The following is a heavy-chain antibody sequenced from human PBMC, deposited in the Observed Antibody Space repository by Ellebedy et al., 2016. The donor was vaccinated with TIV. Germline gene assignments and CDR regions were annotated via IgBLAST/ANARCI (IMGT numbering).Heavy chain of an antibody. CDR3: ARDLQHGYDPPY. V-gene: IGHV3-23*01. D-gene: IGHD5-12*01. J-gene: IGHJ4*02. CDR2: ISGGGGST. Sequence: GESLKISCAASGFTFSSYAMSWVRQAPGKGLEWVSVISGGGGSTFYADSVKGRFTISRDNSKNTLYLQMNSLRAEDTAVYYCARDLQHGYDPPYWGQGTLVIVSS. CDR1: GFTFSSYA.